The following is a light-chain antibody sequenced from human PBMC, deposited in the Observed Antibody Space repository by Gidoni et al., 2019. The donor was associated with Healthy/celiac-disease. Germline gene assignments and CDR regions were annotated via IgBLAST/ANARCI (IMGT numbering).Light chain of an antibody. V-gene: IGLV3-1*01. J-gene: IGLJ1*01. CDR3: QAWDSSSYV. CDR1: KLGDKY. CDR2: QDS. Sequence: SYELTPPPSVSVSPGQTASITCSGDKLGDKYACWYQQKPGQSPVLVIYQDSKRPSGIPERFSGSNSGNTATLTIRGTQAMDEADDYCQAWDSSSYVFGTGTKVTVL.